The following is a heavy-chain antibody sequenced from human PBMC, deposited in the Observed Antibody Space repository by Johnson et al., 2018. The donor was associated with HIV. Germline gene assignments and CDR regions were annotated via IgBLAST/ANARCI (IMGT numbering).Heavy chain of an antibody. Sequence: QMLLVESGGGLVQPGGSLRLSCAASGFTFSSYAMHWVRQAPGKGLEYVSAISSNGGSTYYADSVKGRFTISSDNSKNTLYLQMNSLRAEDTAVYYCANFGDDSRKDRPETHDAFDIWGQGTMVTVSS. CDR1: GFTFSSYA. CDR2: ISSNGGST. J-gene: IGHJ3*02. V-gene: IGHV3-64*04. CDR3: ANFGDDSRKDRPETHDAFDI. D-gene: IGHD3-22*01.